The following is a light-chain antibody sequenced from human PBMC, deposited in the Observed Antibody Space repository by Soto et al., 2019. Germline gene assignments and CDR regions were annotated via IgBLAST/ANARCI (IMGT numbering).Light chain of an antibody. CDR1: SSDVGGYNA. V-gene: IGLV2-11*01. CDR2: DVT. CDR3: SSYAGSLTMV. J-gene: IGLJ3*02. Sequence: QSALTQPRSVSGSPRQSVTISCTGTSSDVGGYNAVSWYQQYPGKAPQLMIYDVTKRPSGVPDRFSGSKSGNTASLTSSGRQAEDEADDYCSSYAGSLTMVFGGGTKLTVL.